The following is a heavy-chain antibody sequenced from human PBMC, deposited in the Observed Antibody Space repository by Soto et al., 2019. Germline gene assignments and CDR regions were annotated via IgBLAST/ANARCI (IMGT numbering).Heavy chain of an antibody. CDR3: ARSETAAHRGFEI. J-gene: IGHJ3*02. Sequence: QVQLVHSGAEMRAPGSSVKVSCKASGGTFSSSAINWLRQAPGPGPGWMGGIIPTFGTANYIEKFRGRVKITAETSTSPAYMEVSSRPSEDTAMYFSARSETAAHRGFEIWGQWTMVTVSS. V-gene: IGHV1-69*06. D-gene: IGHD2-15*01. CDR1: GGTFSSSA. CDR2: IIPTFGTA.